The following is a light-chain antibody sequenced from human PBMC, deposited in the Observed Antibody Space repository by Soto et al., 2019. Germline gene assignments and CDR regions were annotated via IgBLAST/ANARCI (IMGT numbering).Light chain of an antibody. CDR2: DVT. CDR1: SSDVGGYNY. Sequence: QSVLTQPASVSGSPGQSITISCTGTSSDVGGYNYDSWYQHHPGKAPKLMIYDVTNRPSGVSDRFSGSKSGNTASLTISGLQAEDEADYYCSSYTSSSTLVFGGGTKLTVL. V-gene: IGLV2-14*03. J-gene: IGLJ2*01. CDR3: SSYTSSSTLV.